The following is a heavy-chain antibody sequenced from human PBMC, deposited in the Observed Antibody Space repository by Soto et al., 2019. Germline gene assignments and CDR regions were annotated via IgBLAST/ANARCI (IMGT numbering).Heavy chain of an antibody. Sequence: GGSLRLSCAGSGFTFSSYGIHWVRQAPGKGLEWAALISYDGGNEKYTESVKDRFTISRDDSHNVAYLQMSSLRTEDTAMYYCAKDRYSGTYPTDFDYWGQGSLVTVSS. CDR3: AKDRYSGTYPTDFDY. CDR1: GFTFSSYG. CDR2: ISYDGGNE. V-gene: IGHV3-30*18. J-gene: IGHJ4*02. D-gene: IGHD1-26*01.